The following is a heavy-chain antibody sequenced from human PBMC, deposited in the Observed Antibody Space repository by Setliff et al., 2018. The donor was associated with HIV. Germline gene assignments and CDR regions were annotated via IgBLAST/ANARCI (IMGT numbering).Heavy chain of an antibody. CDR2: IWYDGSNK. D-gene: IGHD2-2*01. V-gene: IGHV3-33*06. CDR1: GFTFSSYG. J-gene: IGHJ5*02. CDR3: AKGSAEYCSSPSCPIPNWFDP. Sequence: GSLRLSCAASGFTFSSYGMHWVRQAPGKGLEWVAVIWYDGSNKYYTDSVKGRFTISRDNSKNTLYLLMNSLRAEDTAVYYCAKGSAEYCSSPSCPIPNWFDPWGQGTLVTVSS.